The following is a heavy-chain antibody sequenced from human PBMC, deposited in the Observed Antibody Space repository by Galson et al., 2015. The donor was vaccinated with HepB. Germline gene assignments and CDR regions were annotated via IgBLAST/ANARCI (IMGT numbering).Heavy chain of an antibody. CDR2: ISSRSTYI. V-gene: IGHV3-21*06. CDR1: GFTFSTYS. D-gene: IGHD3-10*01. Sequence: LRLSCAASGFTFSTYSMNWVRQAPGKGLEWVSSISSRSTYIYYADSVRGRFTISRDNAKNSLYLQMNSLRVEDTAVYYCARDYRPGFGSGSYYADWFDPWGQGSLVIVSS. J-gene: IGHJ5*02. CDR3: ARDYRPGFGSGSYYADWFDP.